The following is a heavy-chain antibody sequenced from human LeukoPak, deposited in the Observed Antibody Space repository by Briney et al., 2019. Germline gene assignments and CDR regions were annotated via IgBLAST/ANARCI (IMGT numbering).Heavy chain of an antibody. CDR2: ISYDGSNK. D-gene: IGHD3-22*01. CDR3: ARDTHYYYDSSGYLLL. V-gene: IGHV3-30*04. CDR1: GFTFSSYA. J-gene: IGHJ4*02. Sequence: GGSLRLSCAASGFTFSSYAMHWVRQAPGKGLEGVAVISYDGSNKYYADSAKGRFTISRDNSKNTLYLQMNILRAEDTAVYYCARDTHYYYDSSGYLLLWGQGTLVTVSS.